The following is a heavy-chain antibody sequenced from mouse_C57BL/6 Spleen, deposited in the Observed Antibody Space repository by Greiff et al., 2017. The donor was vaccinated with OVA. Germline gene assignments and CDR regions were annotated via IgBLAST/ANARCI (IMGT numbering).Heavy chain of an antibody. CDR3: VRHEDGSSLDY. D-gene: IGHD1-1*01. J-gene: IGHJ2*01. V-gene: IGHV10-1*01. CDR1: GFSFNTYA. Sequence: DVHLVESGGGLVQPKGSLKLSCAASGFSFNTYAMNWVRQAPGKGLEWVARIRSKSNNYATYYADSVKDRFTISRDDSESMLYLQMNNLKTEDTAMYYCVRHEDGSSLDYWGQGTTLTVSS. CDR2: IRSKSNNYAT.